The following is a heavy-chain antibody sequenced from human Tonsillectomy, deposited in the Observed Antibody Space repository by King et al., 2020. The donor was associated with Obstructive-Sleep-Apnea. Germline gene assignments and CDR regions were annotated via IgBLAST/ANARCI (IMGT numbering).Heavy chain of an antibody. D-gene: IGHD2-2*01. CDR3: ARDVVVPAAIGYYYSYGMDV. Sequence: VQLQESGPGLVKPSQTLSLTCTVSGGSISSGGYYWSWIRQHPGKGLEWIGYIYYSGSTYYNPSLKSRVTISVDTSKNQFSLKLSSVTAADTAVYYCARDVVVPAAIGYYYSYGMDVWGQGTTVTVSS. V-gene: IGHV4-31*03. J-gene: IGHJ6*02. CDR2: IYYSGST. CDR1: GGSISSGGYY.